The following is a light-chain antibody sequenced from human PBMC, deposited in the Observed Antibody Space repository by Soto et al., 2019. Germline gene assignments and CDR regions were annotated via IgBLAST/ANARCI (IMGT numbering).Light chain of an antibody. CDR3: QQYNNWLIT. CDR2: GAS. CDR1: QSVSSN. Sequence: EIVMTQSPATLSVSPGERATLSCRASQSVSSNLAWYQQKPGQAPRLLIYGASTRHTGIPARFSGSGSGTAFTLTISSLQSEDFAVYYCQQYNNWLITFGQGTRLEIK. J-gene: IGKJ5*01. V-gene: IGKV3-15*01.